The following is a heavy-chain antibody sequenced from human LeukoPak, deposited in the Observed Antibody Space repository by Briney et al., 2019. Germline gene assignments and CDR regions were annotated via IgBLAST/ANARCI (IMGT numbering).Heavy chain of an antibody. J-gene: IGHJ5*02. CDR1: GFTLGSYA. CDR3: AKGSFRQVGPLQRFDP. CDR2: VTGSGGST. D-gene: IGHD5-24*01. Sequence: VGSLRLSCGASGFTLGSYAMTGVRQAPGKGLEWVSTVTGSGGSTYYADSVRGRFSVSRVNAEKTVYLQLNSLRSEDTPLYHCAKGSFRQVGPLQRFDPWRQGTLVTVSS. V-gene: IGHV3-23*01.